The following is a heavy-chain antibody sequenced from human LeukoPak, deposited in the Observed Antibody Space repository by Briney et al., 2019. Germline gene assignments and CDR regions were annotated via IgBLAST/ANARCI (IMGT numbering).Heavy chain of an antibody. CDR3: ARGASLVVVPSGF. CDR2: ITGSSDYI. J-gene: IGHJ4*02. CDR1: GFTFSSYS. D-gene: IGHD2-2*01. Sequence: PGGSLRLSCAASGFTFSSYSMIWVRQAPGKGLEWVSSITGSSDYIFYSDSVKGRFTISRDNAKNSLHLQMNSLRAEDTAVYYCARGASLVVVPSGFWGQGTLVTVSS. V-gene: IGHV3-21*01.